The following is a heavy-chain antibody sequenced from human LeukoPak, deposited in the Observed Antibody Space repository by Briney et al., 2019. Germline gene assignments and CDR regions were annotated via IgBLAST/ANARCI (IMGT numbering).Heavy chain of an antibody. J-gene: IGHJ5*02. Sequence: GGSLRLSCVTSGFTFSSYTMNWVRQAPGKGLEWVSSFGAGSSSIYYADSVRGRFTSSRDNARTSLYLQMNSLRAEDTAVYYCVRNPNSAPSPNWFDPWGQGTLVTVSS. D-gene: IGHD2/OR15-2a*01. V-gene: IGHV3-21*01. CDR2: FGAGSSSI. CDR3: VRNPNSAPSPNWFDP. CDR1: GFTFSSYT.